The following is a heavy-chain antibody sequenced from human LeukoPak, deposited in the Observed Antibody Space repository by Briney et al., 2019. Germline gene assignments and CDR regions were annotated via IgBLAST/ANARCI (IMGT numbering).Heavy chain of an antibody. CDR2: INPSDGST. Sequence: ASVKVSCKASGYTFTSYYMHWVRQAPGQGLEWMGIINPSDGSTTYPQKLQGRVTMTRDMSTSTVYMELSSLRSEDTAVYYCAGGGDNVNDAFDIWGQGTMVTVSS. D-gene: IGHD3-16*01. CDR1: GYTFTSYY. V-gene: IGHV1-46*01. J-gene: IGHJ3*02. CDR3: AGGGDNVNDAFDI.